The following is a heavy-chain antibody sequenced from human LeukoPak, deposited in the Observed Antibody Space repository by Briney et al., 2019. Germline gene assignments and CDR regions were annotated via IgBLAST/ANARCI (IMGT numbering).Heavy chain of an antibody. V-gene: IGHV4-39*07. Sequence: SETLSLTCTVSGGSISSSSYYWGWIRQPPGKGLEWIGSIYYSGSTYYNPSLRSRVTISVDTSRNQFSLKLSSVTAADTAVYYCARVPTVTFFDYWGQGTLVTVSS. D-gene: IGHD4-17*01. CDR1: GGSISSSSYY. CDR2: IYYSGST. J-gene: IGHJ4*02. CDR3: ARVPTVTFFDY.